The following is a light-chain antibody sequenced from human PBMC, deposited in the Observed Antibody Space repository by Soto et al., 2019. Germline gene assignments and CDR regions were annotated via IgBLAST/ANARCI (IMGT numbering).Light chain of an antibody. CDR2: DAS. J-gene: IGKJ4*01. CDR1: QSVSSY. V-gene: IGKV3-11*01. Sequence: IVLTQSPATLSLSPGERATLSCRARQSVSSYLAWYQQKPGQAPRLLIYDASNRASGIPARFSGSGSGTDFTLTISSREPEDFAVYYCQQRSNWLTFGGGTKVEIK. CDR3: QQRSNWLT.